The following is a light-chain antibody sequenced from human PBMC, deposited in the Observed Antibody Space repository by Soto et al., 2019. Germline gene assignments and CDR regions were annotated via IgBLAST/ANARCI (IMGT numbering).Light chain of an antibody. J-gene: IGKJ1*01. CDR1: QSGRDMY. Sequence: EIVLTQSPGTLSLSPGERATLSCRASQSGRDMYLAWYQQKPGQPPRPLIYGVSSRAYGIPDRFSGSGSGTDFTLTISRLEPEDFAVYYCQHYGYPQWTFGQGTKVDIK. V-gene: IGKV3-20*01. CDR3: QHYGYPQWT. CDR2: GVS.